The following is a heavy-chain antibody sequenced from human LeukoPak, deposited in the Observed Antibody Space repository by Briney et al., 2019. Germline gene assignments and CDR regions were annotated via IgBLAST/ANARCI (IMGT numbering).Heavy chain of an antibody. J-gene: IGHJ4*02. Sequence: GGSLRLSCAASGFTFSSYAMSWVRQAPGKGLEWVSAISGSGGSTYYADSVKGRFTISRDNSKSTLYLQMNSLRAEDTAVYYCARQSIAVAGLKLGYWGQGTLVTVSS. V-gene: IGHV3-23*01. D-gene: IGHD6-19*01. CDR2: ISGSGGST. CDR1: GFTFSSYA. CDR3: ARQSIAVAGLKLGY.